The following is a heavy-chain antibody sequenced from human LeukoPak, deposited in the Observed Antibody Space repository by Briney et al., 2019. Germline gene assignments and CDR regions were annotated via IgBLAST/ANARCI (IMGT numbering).Heavy chain of an antibody. CDR1: GYSFTNYD. CDR2: MNPNSGIT. Sequence: ASVKVSCKASGYSFTNYDINWVRQATGQGLEWMGWMNPNSGITAYAQKFQGRVTMTTDTSTSTAYMELRSLRSDDTAVYYCAREQQLIRGDYWGQGTLVTVSS. V-gene: IGHV1-8*02. CDR3: AREQQLIRGDY. D-gene: IGHD6-13*01. J-gene: IGHJ4*02.